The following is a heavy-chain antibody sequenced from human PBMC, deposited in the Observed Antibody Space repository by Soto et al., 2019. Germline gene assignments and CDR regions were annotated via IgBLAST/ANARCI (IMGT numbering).Heavy chain of an antibody. Sequence: GGSLRLSCAASGFTLSSYGMHWVRQAPGKGLEWVAVIWYDGSNKYYADSVKGRFTISRDNSKNTLYLQMNSLRAEDTAVYYSARERVVADLTSGLDYWGQGTLVTVSS. CDR2: IWYDGSNK. CDR3: ARERVVADLTSGLDY. D-gene: IGHD2-15*01. V-gene: IGHV3-33*01. J-gene: IGHJ4*02. CDR1: GFTLSSYG.